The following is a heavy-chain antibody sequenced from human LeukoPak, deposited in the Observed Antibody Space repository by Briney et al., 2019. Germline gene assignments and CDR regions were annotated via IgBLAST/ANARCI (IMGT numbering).Heavy chain of an antibody. CDR3: ARTDSSGDFSFDF. CDR1: GFTFSFYN. V-gene: IGHV3-48*01. D-gene: IGHD3-22*01. J-gene: IGHJ4*02. CDR2: ISASSTTV. Sequence: PGGSLRLSCAAAGFTFSFYNMNWVRQAPGKGLEWLSYISASSTTVHYADSVKGRFTVSRDNAKNSLYLQMNSLRAEDTAVYYCARTDSSGDFSFDFWGQGTLVTVAS.